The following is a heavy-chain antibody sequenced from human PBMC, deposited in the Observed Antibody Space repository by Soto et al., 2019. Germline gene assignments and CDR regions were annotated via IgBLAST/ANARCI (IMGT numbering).Heavy chain of an antibody. Sequence: EVKLVESGGGLVKPGGSLRLSCAVSGFTFSHAWMSWVRQAPGKGLEWVGRIKSKTDGGTIDYAAPVKGRFSISRDDSKNTLYLQMNSLKSEDTAVYFCSIDVDYYWGQGTLVTVSS. CDR1: GFTFSHAW. V-gene: IGHV3-15*01. CDR2: IKSKTDGGTI. D-gene: IGHD2-21*01. CDR3: SIDVDYY. J-gene: IGHJ4*02.